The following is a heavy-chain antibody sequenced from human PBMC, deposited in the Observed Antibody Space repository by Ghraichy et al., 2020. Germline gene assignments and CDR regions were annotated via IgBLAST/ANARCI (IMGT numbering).Heavy chain of an antibody. J-gene: IGHJ4*02. Sequence: TLSLTCTVSGGSISSGGYYWSWIRQHPGKGLEWIGYIYYSGSTYYNPSLKSRVTISVDTSKNQFSLKLSSVTAADTAVYYCARERQGYCSGGSCQYYFDYWGQGTLVTVSS. V-gene: IGHV4-31*03. CDR1: GGSISSGGYY. CDR2: IYYSGST. D-gene: IGHD2-15*01. CDR3: ARERQGYCSGGSCQYYFDY.